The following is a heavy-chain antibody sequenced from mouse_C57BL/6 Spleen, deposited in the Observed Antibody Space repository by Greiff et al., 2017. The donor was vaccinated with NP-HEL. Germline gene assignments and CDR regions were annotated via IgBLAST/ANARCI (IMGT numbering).Heavy chain of an antibody. Sequence: VQLQQPGAELVMPGASVKLSCKASGYTFTSYWMHWVKQRPGQGLEWIGEIDPSDSYTNYNQKLKGKSTLTVDKSSSTAYMQLSSLTSEDSAVYYCASYGYYFDYWGQGTTLTVSS. CDR1: GYTFTSYW. D-gene: IGHD1-2*01. CDR2: IDPSDSYT. V-gene: IGHV1-69*01. CDR3: ASYGYYFDY. J-gene: IGHJ2*01.